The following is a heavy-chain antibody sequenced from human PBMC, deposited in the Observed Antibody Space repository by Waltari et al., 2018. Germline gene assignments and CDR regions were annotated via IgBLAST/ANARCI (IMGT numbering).Heavy chain of an antibody. D-gene: IGHD3-22*01. J-gene: IGHJ3*02. V-gene: IGHV4-39*07. CDR2: IYYSGCT. CDR1: GGSISSSSYY. CDR3: ARDTMNYGSAFDI. Sequence: QLQLQESGPGLVKPSETLSLTCTVSGGSISSSSYYWGWIRQPPGKGLEWIGSIYYSGCTYYNPSLSSRVTISVDTSKNQFSLKLSSVTAADTAVYYCARDTMNYGSAFDIWGQGTMVTVSS.